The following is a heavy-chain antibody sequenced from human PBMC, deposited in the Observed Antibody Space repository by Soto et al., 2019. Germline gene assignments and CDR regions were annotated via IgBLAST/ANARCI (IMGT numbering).Heavy chain of an antibody. CDR2: IDWDDDK. CDR1: GFSLTTTGMC. D-gene: IGHD6-19*01. CDR3: ARILRVADLDSYYYGMDV. Sequence: ASGPTLVNPTQTLTLTCNFSGFSLTTTGMCVSWIRQAPGKALEWLARIDWDDDKDYNTSLRTRLTISKDTSKNQVVLTMTNMDPVDTATYYCARILRVADLDSYYYGMDVWGQGTTVTVSS. V-gene: IGHV2-70*11. J-gene: IGHJ6*02.